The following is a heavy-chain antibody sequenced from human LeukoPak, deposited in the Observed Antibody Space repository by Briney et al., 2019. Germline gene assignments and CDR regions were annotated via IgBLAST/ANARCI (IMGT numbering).Heavy chain of an antibody. CDR1: GGTFSSYA. V-gene: IGHV1-69*13. D-gene: IGHD3-10*01. CDR2: IIPIFGTA. CDR3: ARGRAMVRGLAYGTDV. J-gene: IGHJ6*02. Sequence: SVKVSCKASGGTFSSYAISWVRQAPGQGLEWMGGIIPIFGTANYAQKFQGRVTITADESTSTAYMELSSLRSEDTAVYYCARGRAMVRGLAYGTDVWGQGTTVTVSS.